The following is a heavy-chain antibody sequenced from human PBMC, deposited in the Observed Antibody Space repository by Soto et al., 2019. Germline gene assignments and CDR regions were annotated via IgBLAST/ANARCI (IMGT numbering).Heavy chain of an antibody. CDR1: GYTFTSYG. CDR2: ISAYDGNT. D-gene: IGHD3-22*01. CDR3: ARGNYDRSSPADWYLDL. V-gene: IGHV1-18*01. Sequence: SVKVSFKASGYTFTSYGISWVRQAPGQGLEWMGWISAYDGNTNYAQKLQGRVTMTTDTSTSTAYMELRSLRSDDTAVYYCARGNYDRSSPADWYLDLWGRDPLVTVP. J-gene: IGHJ2*01.